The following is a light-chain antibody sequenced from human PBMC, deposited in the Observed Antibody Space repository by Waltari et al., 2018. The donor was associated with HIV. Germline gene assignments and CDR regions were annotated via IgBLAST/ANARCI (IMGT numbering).Light chain of an antibody. V-gene: IGKV1-9*01. CDR2: AAS. J-gene: IGKJ4*01. CDR1: LGINSY. Sequence: DIHLTQSPSFLSASVGDRVTITCRASLGINSYLAWYQQNPGKAPKLLIYAASTLQSGVPSRVSGSGSGTECTLTISSLQPEDFATYYCQQLNGYPRVAGGTRVEVK. CDR3: QQLNGYPR.